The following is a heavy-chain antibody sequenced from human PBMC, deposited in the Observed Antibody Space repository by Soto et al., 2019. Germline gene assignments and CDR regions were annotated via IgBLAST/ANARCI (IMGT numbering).Heavy chain of an antibody. CDR1: GYTFRNYY. J-gene: IGHJ6*02. CDR2: ITPSSGGT. D-gene: IGHD3-10*01. V-gene: IGHV1-2*02. Sequence: QVQLVQSGAEVRKPGASVKVSCRASGYTFRNYYIHWVRQTPGQGLEWMGRITPSSGGTKYAQRFQGRVTMTRDTSTTTAYRELNRLRSDDSAIYYCARDEITMVRGVYGMDVWGQGTTVTVSS. CDR3: ARDEITMVRGVYGMDV.